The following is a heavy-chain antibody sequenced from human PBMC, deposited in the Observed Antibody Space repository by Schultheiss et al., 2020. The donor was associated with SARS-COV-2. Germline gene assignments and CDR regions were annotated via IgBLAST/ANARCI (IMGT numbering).Heavy chain of an antibody. D-gene: IGHD3-22*01. J-gene: IGHJ4*02. Sequence: GGSLRLSCAASGFTFSSYAMNWVRQAPGKGLEWVSTISGSGGSTYYADSVKGRFTISRDNSKNTLYLEMNSLRAEDTALYYCAKDRDYYDSSAFDSWGQGTLVTVSS. CDR2: ISGSGGST. CDR3: AKDRDYYDSSAFDS. CDR1: GFTFSSYA. V-gene: IGHV3-23*01.